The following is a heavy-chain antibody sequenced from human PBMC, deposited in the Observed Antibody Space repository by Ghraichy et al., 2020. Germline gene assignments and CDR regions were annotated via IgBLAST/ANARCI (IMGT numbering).Heavy chain of an antibody. D-gene: IGHD6-13*01. CDR2: IKQDGSEE. CDR1: GFTLSTYW. J-gene: IGHJ4*02. V-gene: IGHV3-7*01. CDR3: ARAIAAAGSM. Sequence: GESLNISCEASGFTLSTYWMTWVRQAPGKGLEFVANIKQDGSEEYYVDSVKGRFTISRDNVKNSVSLQMNSLRAEDTAVYYCARAIAAAGSMWGQGTLVTVSS.